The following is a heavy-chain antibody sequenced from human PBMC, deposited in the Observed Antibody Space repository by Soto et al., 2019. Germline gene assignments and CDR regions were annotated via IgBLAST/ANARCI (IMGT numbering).Heavy chain of an antibody. CDR1: GFTFGGYA. Sequence: GGALKTSLAPPGFTFGGYAVSWVRPAPGKGLEWVSAISGSGGSTYYADSVKGRFTISRDNSKNTLYLQMNSLRAEDTAVYYCAKDCKSVAALCPFDYWGQGTLVTVSS. D-gene: IGHD6-6*01. V-gene: IGHV3-23*01. CDR2: ISGSGGST. J-gene: IGHJ4*02. CDR3: AKDCKSVAALCPFDY.